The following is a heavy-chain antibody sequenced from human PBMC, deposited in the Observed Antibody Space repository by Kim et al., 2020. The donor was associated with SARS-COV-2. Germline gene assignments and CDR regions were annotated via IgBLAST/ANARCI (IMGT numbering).Heavy chain of an antibody. D-gene: IGHD3-10*01. CDR3: ASSFGSGSYYTPFDY. Sequence: GGSLRLSCAASGFTFSSYAMHWVHQAPGKGLEWVAVISYDGSNKYYADSVKGRFTISRDNSKNTLYLQMNSLRAEDTAVYYCASSFGSGSYYTPFDYWGQGTLVTVSS. CDR2: ISYDGSNK. V-gene: IGHV3-30-3*01. CDR1: GFTFSSYA. J-gene: IGHJ4*02.